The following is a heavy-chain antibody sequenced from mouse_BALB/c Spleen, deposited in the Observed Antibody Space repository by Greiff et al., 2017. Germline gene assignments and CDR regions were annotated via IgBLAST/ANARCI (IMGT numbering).Heavy chain of an antibody. D-gene: IGHD2-4*01. CDR2: ISSGSSTI. V-gene: IGHV5-17*02. J-gene: IGHJ4*01. Sequence: DVKLVESGGGLVQPGGSRKLSCAASGFTFSSFGMHWVRQAPEKGLEWVAYISSGSSTIYYADTVKGRFTISRDNPKNTLFLQMTSLRSEDTAMYYCARREGSTMITTEAMDYWGQGTSVTVSS. CDR3: ARREGSTMITTEAMDY. CDR1: GFTFSSFG.